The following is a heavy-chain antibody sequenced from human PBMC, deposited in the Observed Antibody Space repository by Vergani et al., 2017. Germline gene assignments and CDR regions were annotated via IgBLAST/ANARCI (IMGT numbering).Heavy chain of an antibody. CDR2: ISWNSGSI. V-gene: IGHV3-9*01. Sequence: EVQLVESGGGLVQPGRSLRLSCAASGFTFDDYAMHWVRQAPGKGLEWVSGISWNSGSIGYADSVKGRFTISRDNAKNSLYLQMNSLRAEDTALYYCAKEGYSYGYYLDYWGQGTLVTVSS. CDR3: AKEGYSYGYYLDY. D-gene: IGHD5-18*01. J-gene: IGHJ4*02. CDR1: GFTFDDYA.